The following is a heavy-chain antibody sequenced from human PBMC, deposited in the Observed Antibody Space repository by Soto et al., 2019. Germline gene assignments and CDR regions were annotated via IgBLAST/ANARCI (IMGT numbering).Heavy chain of an antibody. CDR1: GDTLTFYS. CDR3: ASIYGSGYRAFDY. J-gene: IGHJ4*02. D-gene: IGHD3-10*01. Sequence: QVQLVQSGAEVKRPGSSVKVSCKAAGDTLTFYSINWVRQAPGLGLAWMGRINPILNMSNYPPRFQGRVTMTADKSTSTADMELSSLRSEDAAIYYCASIYGSGYRAFDYWGQGALVTVSS. V-gene: IGHV1-69*02. CDR2: INPILNMS.